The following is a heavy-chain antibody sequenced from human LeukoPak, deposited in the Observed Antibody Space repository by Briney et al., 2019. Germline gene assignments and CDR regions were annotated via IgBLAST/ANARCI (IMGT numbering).Heavy chain of an antibody. CDR1: GFIFSNYN. V-gene: IGHV3-48*01. J-gene: IGHJ2*01. CDR2: ISSRGTV. Sequence: GGSLRLSCVGSGFIFSNYNMNWVRQAPGKGLEWTSYISSRGTVSYADSVEGRFAISRDNAKNSLYLQMNSLRVEDRAVYFCARGVPSTISGWFFDLWGRGTLVTVSS. CDR3: ARGVPSTISGWFFDL. D-gene: IGHD2-2*01.